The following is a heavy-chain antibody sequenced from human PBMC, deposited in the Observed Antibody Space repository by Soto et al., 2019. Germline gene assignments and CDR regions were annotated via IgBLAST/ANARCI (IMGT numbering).Heavy chain of an antibody. Sequence: ASVKVSCKVSGYTLTELSMHWVRQAPGKGLEWMGGFDPEDGETIYAQKFQGRVTMTEDTSTDTAYMELSSLRSEDTAVYYCATSLGSSWALDYWGQGTLVTVSS. D-gene: IGHD6-13*01. J-gene: IGHJ4*02. CDR1: GYTLTELS. V-gene: IGHV1-24*01. CDR3: ATSLGSSWALDY. CDR2: FDPEDGET.